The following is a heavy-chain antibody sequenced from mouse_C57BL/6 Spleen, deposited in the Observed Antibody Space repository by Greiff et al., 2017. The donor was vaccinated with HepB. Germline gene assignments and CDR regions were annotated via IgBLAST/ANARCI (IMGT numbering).Heavy chain of an antibody. Sequence: QVQLQQPGAELVMPGASVKLSCKASGYTFTSYWMHWVKQRPGQGLEWIGEIDPSDSYTNYNQKFKGKSTLTVDKSSSTAYMQLSSLTSEDSAVYYCARDGYYGSSYVAYWGQGTLVTVSA. D-gene: IGHD1-1*01. V-gene: IGHV1-69*01. J-gene: IGHJ3*01. CDR3: ARDGYYGSSYVAY. CDR1: GYTFTSYW. CDR2: IDPSDSYT.